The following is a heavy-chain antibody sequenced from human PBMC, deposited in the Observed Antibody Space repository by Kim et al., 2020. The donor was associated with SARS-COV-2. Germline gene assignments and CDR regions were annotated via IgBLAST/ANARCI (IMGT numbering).Heavy chain of an antibody. CDR2: IIPIFGTA. V-gene: IGHV1-69*13. CDR3: ARGLAVAGDYYYGMDV. D-gene: IGHD6-19*01. J-gene: IGHJ6*02. CDR1: GGTFSSYA. Sequence: SVKVSCKASGGTFSSYAISWVRQAPGQGLEWMGGIIPIFGTANYAQKFQGRVTITADESTSTAYMELSSLRSEDTAVYYCARGLAVAGDYYYGMDVWGQGTTVTVSS.